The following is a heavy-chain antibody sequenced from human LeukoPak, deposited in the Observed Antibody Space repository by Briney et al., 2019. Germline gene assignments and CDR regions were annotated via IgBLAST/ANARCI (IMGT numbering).Heavy chain of an antibody. J-gene: IGHJ4*02. CDR1: GYTFTGYY. V-gene: IGHV1-2*02. Sequence: ASVKVSCKASGYTFTGYYMHWVRQAPGQGLEWMGWINPNSGGTNYAQKFQGRVTMTRDTSVSTAYMELSRLRSDDTAVYYCARVLKGSGYYRYFDYWGQGTLVTVSP. D-gene: IGHD3-22*01. CDR2: INPNSGGT. CDR3: ARVLKGSGYYRYFDY.